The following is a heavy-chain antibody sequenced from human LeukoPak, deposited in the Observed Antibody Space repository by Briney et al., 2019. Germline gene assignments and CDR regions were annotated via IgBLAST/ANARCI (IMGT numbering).Heavy chain of an antibody. CDR1: GGSISSYY. Sequence: SETLSLTCTVSGGSISSYYWSWIRQPPGKGLEWIGYIYTTGSTNYNPSLMSRVTMSVDTSKNQISLNLSSVTAADTAVYYCASSYSGSYPFDYWGQGSLVTVSS. D-gene: IGHD1-26*01. J-gene: IGHJ4*02. CDR2: IYTTGST. CDR3: ASSYSGSYPFDY. V-gene: IGHV4-4*09.